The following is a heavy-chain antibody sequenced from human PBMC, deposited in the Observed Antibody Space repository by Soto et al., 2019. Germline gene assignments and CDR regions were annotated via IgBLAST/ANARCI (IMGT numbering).Heavy chain of an antibody. D-gene: IGHD3-10*01. CDR1: GFTFSSYW. V-gene: IGHV3-74*01. Sequence: GGSLRLSCAASGFTFSSYWMHWVRQAPGKGLVWVSRINSDGSYTRYADSVKGRFTISRDNAKNTLYLQMNSLRVEDTAVYYCARVYYGSGSYYNGMGVGYWGQGTLVTVSS. CDR2: INSDGSYT. J-gene: IGHJ4*02. CDR3: ARVYYGSGSYYNGMGVGY.